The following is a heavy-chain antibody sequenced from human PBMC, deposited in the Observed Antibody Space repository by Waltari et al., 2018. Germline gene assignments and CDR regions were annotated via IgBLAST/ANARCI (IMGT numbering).Heavy chain of an antibody. V-gene: IGHV3-21*02. CDR1: GFTLRGTW. J-gene: IGHJ3*01. Sequence: EVQLVESGGGLVQPGGSLRLSCAASGFTLRGTWLHWVRQAPGKGLEWVSSISSSSSYIYYADSVKGRFTISRDNAKNSLYLQMNSLRAEDTAVYYCARGDLGGARWGQGTMVTVSS. CDR3: ARGDLGGAR. CDR2: ISSSSSYI. D-gene: IGHD1-26*01.